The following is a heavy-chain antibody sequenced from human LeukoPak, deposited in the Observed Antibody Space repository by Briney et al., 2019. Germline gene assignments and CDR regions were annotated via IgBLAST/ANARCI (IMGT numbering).Heavy chain of an antibody. D-gene: IGHD5-18*01. CDR3: AKDSRLDPLAYSYRPEGAFDI. J-gene: IGHJ3*02. CDR1: GFTFSSYA. Sequence: PGGSLRLSCAASGFTFSSYAMSWVRQAPGKGLEWVSAISGSGGSTYYADSVKGRFTISRDNSKNTLYLQMNSLRAKDTAVYYCAKDSRLDPLAYSYRPEGAFDIWGQGTMVTVSS. CDR2: ISGSGGST. V-gene: IGHV3-23*01.